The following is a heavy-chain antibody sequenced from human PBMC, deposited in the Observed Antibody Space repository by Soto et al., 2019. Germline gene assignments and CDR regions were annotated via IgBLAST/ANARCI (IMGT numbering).Heavy chain of an antibody. CDR3: ARDPSYSSGWPNLAHYYYYYGMDV. CDR1: GYTFTSYG. J-gene: IGHJ6*02. Sequence: ASVKVSCKASGYTFTSYGISWVRQAPGQGLEWMGWISAYNGNTNYAQKLQGRVTMTTDTSTSTAYMELRSLGSDDTAVYYCARDPSYSSGWPNLAHYYYYYGMDVWGQGTTVTVSS. V-gene: IGHV1-18*01. CDR2: ISAYNGNT. D-gene: IGHD6-19*01.